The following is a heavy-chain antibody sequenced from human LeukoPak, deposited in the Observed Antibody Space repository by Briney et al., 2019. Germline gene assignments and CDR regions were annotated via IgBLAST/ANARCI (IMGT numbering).Heavy chain of an antibody. CDR1: GYTFTSYD. CDR3: ARGRYSYGQDAFDI. V-gene: IGHV1-8*01. CDR2: MNPNSGNT. Sequence: GASVKVSCKASGYTFTSYDINWVRQATGQGLEWTGWMNPNSGNTGYAQKFQGRVTMTRNTSISTAYMELSSLTSEDTAVYYCARGRYSYGQDAFDIWGQGTMVTVSS. D-gene: IGHD5-18*01. J-gene: IGHJ3*02.